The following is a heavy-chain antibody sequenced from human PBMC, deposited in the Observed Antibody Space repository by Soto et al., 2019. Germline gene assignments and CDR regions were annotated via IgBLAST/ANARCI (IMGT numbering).Heavy chain of an antibody. CDR3: ASSQKGYNWNYFDH. D-gene: IGHD1-20*01. CDR2: VFYTGFT. J-gene: IGHJ4*02. CDR1: GGSISGSYYY. Sequence: SETLSLTCAVSGGSISGSYYYWVWLRQSPGRGPEWIGSVFYTGFTSYNPSLESRVSVSVDTSQNQFSRKVSAVTAADTAVYYWASSQKGYNWNYFDHWGQGALVTVSS. V-gene: IGHV4-39*01.